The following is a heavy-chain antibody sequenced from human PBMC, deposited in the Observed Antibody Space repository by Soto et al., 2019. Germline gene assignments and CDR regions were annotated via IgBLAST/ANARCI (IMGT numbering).Heavy chain of an antibody. CDR1: GGTFSSSS. J-gene: IGHJ3*02. CDR3: ARGHEFGGNSVAFDI. V-gene: IGHV1-69*06. D-gene: IGHD2-21*01. CDR2: ILPFFGTA. Sequence: SVNLSCKPAGGTFSSSSPNWVRQAPGQGFQWMGGILPFFGTADYAPSFQGRLTITADKSTSTVYMELNSLKSDDTAVYFCARGHEFGGNSVAFDIWGQ.